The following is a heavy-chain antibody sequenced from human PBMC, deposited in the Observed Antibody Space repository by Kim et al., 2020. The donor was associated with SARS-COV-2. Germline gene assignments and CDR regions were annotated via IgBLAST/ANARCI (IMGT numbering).Heavy chain of an antibody. V-gene: IGHV3-30*04. J-gene: IGHJ4*02. Sequence: GGSLRLSCAASGFTFSSHAMHWVRQAPGKGLEWVAVISYDGPHKYYTDSVKGRFTISRDNSKNTLYLQMNSLRGEDTAVYYCVRGAAATGTYYFDDWGQGPLVTVSS. CDR2: ISYDGPHK. CDR1: GFTFSSHA. D-gene: IGHD1-1*01. CDR3: VRGAAATGTYYFDD.